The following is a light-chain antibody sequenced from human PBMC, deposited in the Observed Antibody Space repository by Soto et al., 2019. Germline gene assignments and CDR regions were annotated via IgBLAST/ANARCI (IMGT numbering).Light chain of an antibody. J-gene: IGKJ1*01. CDR1: QGISSY. CDR2: DAS. CDR3: QQSYSTPWT. Sequence: DIQMTQSPSFLSASVGDRVTITCRASQGISSYLAWYQQKPGKAPKLLIYDASSLESGVPSRFSGSGSGTEFTLTISSLQPDDFATYYCQQSYSTPWTFGQGTKVDIK. V-gene: IGKV1-9*01.